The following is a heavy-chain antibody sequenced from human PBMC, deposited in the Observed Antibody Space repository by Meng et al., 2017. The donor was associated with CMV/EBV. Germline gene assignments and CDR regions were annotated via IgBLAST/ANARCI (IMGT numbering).Heavy chain of an antibody. CDR1: GFTFISYA. D-gene: IGHD6-13*01. CDR2: ISYDGSNQ. J-gene: IGHJ4*02. CDR3: AELQPVRGGFGY. Sequence: VHVVESGGGVVKPGRSLALSCSAPGFTFISYAMHWDRQSPGKGLEWVAVISYDGSNQYYADSVKGRFTISRDNSKNTLYLQMNSLRAEDTAVYYCAELQPVRGGFGYWGQGTLVTVSS. V-gene: IGHV3-30-3*01.